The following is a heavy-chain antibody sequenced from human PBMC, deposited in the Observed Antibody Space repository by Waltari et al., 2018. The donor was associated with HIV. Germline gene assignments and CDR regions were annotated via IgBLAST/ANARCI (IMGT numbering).Heavy chain of an antibody. CDR3: AKHDRRWPSPFDY. CDR2: IYYSGTT. CDR1: GDSINNNNYY. J-gene: IGHJ4*02. V-gene: IGHV4-39*01. D-gene: IGHD2-15*01. Sequence: QLQLQESGPGLVKPSETLSLTCTVSGDSINNNNYYWGWIRQPPGKGLEWIGSIYYSGTTYYNQSLKSRVTISVDMSKNQFSLRLTSLTAADTAVYYCAKHDRRWPSPFDYWGRGTLVTVSS.